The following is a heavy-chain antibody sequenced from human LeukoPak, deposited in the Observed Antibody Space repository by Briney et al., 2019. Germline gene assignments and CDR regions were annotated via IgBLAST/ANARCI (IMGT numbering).Heavy chain of an antibody. CDR2: IYYSGST. Sequence: PSQTLSLTCTVSGGSISSGGYYWSWIRQHPGKGLEWIGYIYYSGSTYYNPSLKSRVTISVDTSKNQFSLKLSSVAAADTAVYYCARGKPYYYDSSGYSLDYWGQGTLVTVSS. J-gene: IGHJ4*02. D-gene: IGHD3-22*01. V-gene: IGHV4-31*03. CDR1: GGSISSGGYY. CDR3: ARGKPYYYDSSGYSLDY.